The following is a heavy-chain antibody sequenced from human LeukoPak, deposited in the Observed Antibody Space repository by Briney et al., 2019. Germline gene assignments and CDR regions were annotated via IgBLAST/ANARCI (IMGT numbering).Heavy chain of an antibody. D-gene: IGHD2-2*01. CDR2: INIDGSTI. J-gene: IGHJ4*02. CDR1: GFTFSSYW. Sequence: GGSLRLSCVPSGFTFSSYWMHWVRQAPGKGLVWVSRINIDGSTINYADSVKGRFTNSRDNAKNTLYLQMNSLRAEDTAVYYCARAGQYRFDYWGQGTLVTVSS. V-gene: IGHV3-74*01. CDR3: ARAGQYRFDY.